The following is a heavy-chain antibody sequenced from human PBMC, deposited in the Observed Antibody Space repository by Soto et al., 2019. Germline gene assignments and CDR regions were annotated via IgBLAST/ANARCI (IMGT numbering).Heavy chain of an antibody. CDR3: ARDLGLRSAGDLYYYYMDV. J-gene: IGHJ6*03. V-gene: IGHV4-34*01. D-gene: IGHD5-12*01. CDR1: GGSFSGYY. Sequence: SETLSLTCAVYGGSFSGYYWNWIRQPPGEGLEWIGEIDHSGSTKYNPSLKSRVTISVDTSKNQFSLKVSSVTAADTAVYYCARDLGLRSAGDLYYYYMDVWGKGTTVTVSS. CDR2: IDHSGST.